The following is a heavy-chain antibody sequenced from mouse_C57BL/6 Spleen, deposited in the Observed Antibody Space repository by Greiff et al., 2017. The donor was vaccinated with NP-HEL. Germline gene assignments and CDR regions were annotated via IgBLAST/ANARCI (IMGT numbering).Heavy chain of an antibody. D-gene: IGHD1-1*01. CDR2: IHPNSGST. Sequence: VQLQQPGAELVKPGASVKLSCKASGYTFTSYWMHWVKQRPGQGLEWIGMIHPNSGSTNYNEKFKSKATLTVDKSSSTAYMQRSSLTSEDSAVYYCARSGTTVVFDYWGQGTTLTVSS. CDR1: GYTFTSYW. J-gene: IGHJ2*01. V-gene: IGHV1-64*01. CDR3: ARSGTTVVFDY.